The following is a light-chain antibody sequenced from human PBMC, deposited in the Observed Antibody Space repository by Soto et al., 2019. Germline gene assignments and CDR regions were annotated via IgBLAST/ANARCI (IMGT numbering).Light chain of an antibody. Sequence: DIQLTQSPSTLSPSVGDKVTITCRASQSINTELAWYQQIPGKAPKLLIYDASTLESGVPSRFGGSGSGTEFTLTISSLQPHDFATYYCQHYGSYSAWTFGQGTKVDIK. CDR3: QHYGSYSAWT. CDR2: DAS. CDR1: QSINTE. J-gene: IGKJ1*01. V-gene: IGKV1-5*01.